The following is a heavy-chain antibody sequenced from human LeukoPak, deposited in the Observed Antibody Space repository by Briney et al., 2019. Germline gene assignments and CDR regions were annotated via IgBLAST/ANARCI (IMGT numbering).Heavy chain of an antibody. Sequence: GGSLRLSCAAPGFTFSNYDMSWVRQAPGKGLEWVSSISVSGGSTYYADSVKGRFTISRDNSKNTLYLQMTNLRAADTAVYYCAKDLSRAVAADWFDPWDQGSLVTVSS. CDR2: ISVSGGST. J-gene: IGHJ5*02. CDR1: GFTFSNYD. D-gene: IGHD6-19*01. V-gene: IGHV3-23*01. CDR3: AKDLSRAVAADWFDP.